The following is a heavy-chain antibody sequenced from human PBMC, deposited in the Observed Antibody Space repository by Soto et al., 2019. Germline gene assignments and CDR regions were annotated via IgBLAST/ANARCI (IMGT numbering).Heavy chain of an antibody. CDR3: ARHLYGSGIVGQH. CDR1: GDSISGSNYN. D-gene: IGHD3-10*01. Sequence: QLQLQESGPGLVRPSETLSLTCTVSGDSISGSNYNWGWIRQPPGQGLEWIASIYYSGSTYYTPSLKSRLTLSVDTAKNRFSLKLTSVTAADTAVYYCARHLYGSGIVGQHWGQGTLVTVSS. V-gene: IGHV4-39*01. CDR2: IYYSGST. J-gene: IGHJ4*02.